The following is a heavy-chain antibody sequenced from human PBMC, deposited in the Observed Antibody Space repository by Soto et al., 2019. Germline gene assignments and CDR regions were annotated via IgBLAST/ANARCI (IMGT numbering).Heavy chain of an antibody. CDR3: ATDVYGGSPGCLSNIVHY. Sequence: QVQLVESGGGVVQPGRSLRLSCAASGFTFSNYGMHWVRQAPGKGPDWVTIMSHDGNNKFYADCVKGRFTIYSDNSKSTMYLHMDSLRAEATAVYYWATDVYGGSPGCLSNIVHYWGQGTLVTGSS. V-gene: IGHV3-30*03. CDR1: GFTFSNYG. CDR2: MSHDGNNK. D-gene: IGHD2-2*01. J-gene: IGHJ4*02.